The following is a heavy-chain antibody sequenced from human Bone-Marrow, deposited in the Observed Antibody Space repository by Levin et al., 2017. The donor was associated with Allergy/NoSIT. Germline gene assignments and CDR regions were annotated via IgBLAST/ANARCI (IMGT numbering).Heavy chain of an antibody. CDR1: GFTFSTYA. D-gene: IGHD1-1*01. J-gene: IGHJ4*02. CDR3: AKGGWKGDYLDF. V-gene: IGHV3-23*01. Sequence: GGSLRLSCAASGFTFSTYAMIWVRQAPGKGLEWVSRILNNGDRTFYADSVQGRFTVSRDNSKNTLYLQMSNVRAEDTAVYYCAKGGWKGDYLDFWGQGTLVTVSS. CDR2: ILNNGDRT.